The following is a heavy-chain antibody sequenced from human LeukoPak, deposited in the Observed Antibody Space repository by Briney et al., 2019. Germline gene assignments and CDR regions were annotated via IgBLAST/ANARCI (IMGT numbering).Heavy chain of an antibody. CDR1: GFRFSNYW. Sequence: GGSLRLSCAASGFRFSNYWIHWVRQAPAKGLVWVSRIRTDGGSTAYAHFVKGRFTISRDNAKNTVYLQMNSLRADDTAVYYCARDMETGGRAFDSWGQGTLVTVSS. V-gene: IGHV3-74*01. D-gene: IGHD2-8*02. J-gene: IGHJ4*02. CDR3: ARDMETGGRAFDS. CDR2: IRTDGGST.